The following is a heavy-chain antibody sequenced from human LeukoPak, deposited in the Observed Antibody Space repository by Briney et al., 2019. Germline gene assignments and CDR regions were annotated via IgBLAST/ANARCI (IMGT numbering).Heavy chain of an antibody. CDR3: ARDNREYSGSYFGVYYFDY. CDR1: GGSISSSNW. D-gene: IGHD1-26*01. Sequence: SETLSLTCAVSGGSISSSNWWSWVRQPPGKGLEWIGEIYHSGSTNYNPSLKSRVTISVDKSKNQFSLKLSSVTAADTAVYYCARDNREYSGSYFGVYYFDYWGQGTLVTVSS. CDR2: IYHSGST. J-gene: IGHJ4*02. V-gene: IGHV4-4*02.